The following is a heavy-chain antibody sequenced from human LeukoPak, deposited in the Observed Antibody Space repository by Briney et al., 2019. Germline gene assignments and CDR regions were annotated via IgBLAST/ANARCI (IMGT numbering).Heavy chain of an antibody. CDR3: ARPWDKNSWYRGFDI. CDR2: IYYSGNP. J-gene: IGHJ3*02. CDR1: AHSISSSHYY. D-gene: IGHD6-13*01. Sequence: SETLSLTCTVSAHSISSSHYYWGWIRQPPGMGLEWIASIYYSGNPYYNPSLKSRVTISVDKSKNQFSLNLSSVTAAGTAVYYCARPWDKNSWYRGFDIWGQGTMVTVSS. V-gene: IGHV4-39*01.